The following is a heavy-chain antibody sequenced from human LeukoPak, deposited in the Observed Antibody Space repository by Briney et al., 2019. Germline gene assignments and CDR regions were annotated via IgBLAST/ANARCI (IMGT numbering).Heavy chain of an antibody. CDR1: GGSISSSSYY. Sequence: PSETLSLTCTVSGGSISSSSYYWGWIRQPPGKGLESIGEINHSGSTNYNPSLKSRVTISVDTSKNQFSLKLCSVTAADTAVYYCARRASIAARGGWFDPWGQGTLVTVSS. CDR2: INHSGST. V-gene: IGHV4-39*07. D-gene: IGHD6-6*01. J-gene: IGHJ5*02. CDR3: ARRASIAARGGWFDP.